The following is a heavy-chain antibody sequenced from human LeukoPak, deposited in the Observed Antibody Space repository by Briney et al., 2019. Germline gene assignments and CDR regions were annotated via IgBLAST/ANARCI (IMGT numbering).Heavy chain of an antibody. D-gene: IGHD3-10*01. CDR1: GGSISSDH. CDR2: IYYSGRT. J-gene: IGHJ4*02. CDR3: ARYVVSGSGRYYFDY. V-gene: IGHV4-59*08. Sequence: PSETLSLTCSVSGGSISSDHWNWIRQTPGKGLEWIGCIYYSGRTYYNPSLKSRVTISVDMSKSQFSLRLSSVTAADTAVYLCARYVVSGSGRYYFDYWGQGSLVTVSS.